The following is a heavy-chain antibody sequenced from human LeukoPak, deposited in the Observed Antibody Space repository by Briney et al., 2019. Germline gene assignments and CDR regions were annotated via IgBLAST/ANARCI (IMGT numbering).Heavy chain of an antibody. CDR3: ARGRGRYGGYDLYFDL. CDR2: IIPIFGTA. Sequence: ASVKVSCKASGGTFSSYAISWVRQAPGQGLEWLGGIIPIFGTANYAQKFQGRVTITADESTRTAYMALSSLRSEVTAVYYCARGRGRYGGYDLYFDLWGPGTLVTVSS. J-gene: IGHJ2*01. V-gene: IGHV1-69*13. D-gene: IGHD4-17*01. CDR1: GGTFSSYA.